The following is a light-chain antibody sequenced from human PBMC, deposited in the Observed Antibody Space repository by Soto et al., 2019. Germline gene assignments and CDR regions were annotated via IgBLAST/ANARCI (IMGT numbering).Light chain of an antibody. CDR1: SSDVGAYNY. Sequence: QSVLTQPASVSGSPGQSITISCTGTSSDVGAYNYVSWYQQHPGKAPKLMIYDVSNRPSGVSNRFAGSKSGNTASLTISGLQAEDEADYYCSSYTSSTTPLYVFGTGTKLTVL. CDR3: SSYTSSTTPLYV. CDR2: DVS. J-gene: IGLJ1*01. V-gene: IGLV2-14*03.